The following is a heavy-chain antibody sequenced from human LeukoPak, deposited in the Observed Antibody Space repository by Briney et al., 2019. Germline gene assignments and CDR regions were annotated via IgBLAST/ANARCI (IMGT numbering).Heavy chain of an antibody. Sequence: SETLSLTCTVSGGSISKFYWSWIRQPPGKGLEWIGYIYYSGSTNYNPSLKSRVTISVDTSKNQFSLKLSSVTAADTAVYYCAQNDFWSRYSARWGQGTLVTVSS. D-gene: IGHD3-3*01. CDR1: GGSISKFY. CDR3: AQNDFWSRYSAR. J-gene: IGHJ4*02. CDR2: IYYSGST. V-gene: IGHV4-59*01.